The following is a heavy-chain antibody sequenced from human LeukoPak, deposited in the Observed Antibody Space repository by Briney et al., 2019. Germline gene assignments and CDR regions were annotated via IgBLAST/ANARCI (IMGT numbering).Heavy chain of an antibody. D-gene: IGHD3-10*01. J-gene: IGHJ1*01. Sequence: SETLSLTCTVSGGSISSGDYYRSWIRQPPGKGLEWIGYIFYSGSTYYNPSLKSRITISVDTSKNQFSLKLSSVTAADTAVYYCARVIRGSGSEYFQHWGQGALVTVSS. CDR1: GGSISSGDYY. CDR2: IFYSGST. CDR3: ARVIRGSGSEYFQH. V-gene: IGHV4-30-4*01.